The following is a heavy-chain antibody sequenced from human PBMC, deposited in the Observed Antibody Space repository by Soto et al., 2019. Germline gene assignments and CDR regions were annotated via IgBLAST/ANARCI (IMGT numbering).Heavy chain of an antibody. CDR1: GFTFSSYA. CDR3: ARDGWIDY. Sequence: QVQLVESAGGVVQPGTSLRLSCAASGFTFSSYAMQWVRQAPGEGLEWVAVISHDGSNKDYADSVKGRFTISRDNSKNTLDLQMNSLRGEDTAVYYCARDGWIDYWGQGTLVTVSS. CDR2: ISHDGSNK. V-gene: IGHV3-30*04. D-gene: IGHD2-15*01. J-gene: IGHJ4*02.